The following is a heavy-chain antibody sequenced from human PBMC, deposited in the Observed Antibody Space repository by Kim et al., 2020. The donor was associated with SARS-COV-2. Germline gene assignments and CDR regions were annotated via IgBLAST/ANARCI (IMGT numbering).Heavy chain of an antibody. V-gene: IGHV1-69*04. J-gene: IGHJ6*02. D-gene: IGHD4-17*01. CDR1: GGTFSSYA. CDR3: ARDQGDMTTVTSYYYYGMDV. Sequence: SVKVSCKASGGTFSSYAISWVRQAPGQGLEWMGRIIPILGIANYAQKFQGRVTITADKSTSTAYMELSSLRSEDTAVYYCARDQGDMTTVTSYYYYGMDVWGQGTTVTVSS. CDR2: IIPILGIA.